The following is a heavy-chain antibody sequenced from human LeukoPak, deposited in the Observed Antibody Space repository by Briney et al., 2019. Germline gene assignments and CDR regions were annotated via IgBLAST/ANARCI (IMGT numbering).Heavy chain of an antibody. Sequence: PSETLSLTCAVYGGSFSGFYWSWIRQPPGKGLEWIGEINHSGSTNYNPSLKSRVTISVDTSKNQFSLKLSSVTAADTAVHYCARGTTDTAMGGYWGQGTLVTVSS. CDR1: GGSFSGFY. CDR2: INHSGST. V-gene: IGHV4-34*01. D-gene: IGHD5-18*01. J-gene: IGHJ4*02. CDR3: ARGTTDTAMGGY.